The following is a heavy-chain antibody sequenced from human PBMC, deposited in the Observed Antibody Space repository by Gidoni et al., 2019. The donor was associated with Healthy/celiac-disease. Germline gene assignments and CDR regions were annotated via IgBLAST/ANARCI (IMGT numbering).Heavy chain of an antibody. J-gene: IGHJ4*02. Sequence: CPASGFTFSGSAMHWVRQASGKGLEWVGRIRSKANSYATAYAASVKGRFTISRDDSKNTAYLQMNSLKTEDTAVYYCTRLGGSVGWGQGTLVTVSS. CDR2: IRSKANSYAT. V-gene: IGHV3-73*01. CDR3: TRLGGSVG. D-gene: IGHD3-16*01. CDR1: GFTFSGSA.